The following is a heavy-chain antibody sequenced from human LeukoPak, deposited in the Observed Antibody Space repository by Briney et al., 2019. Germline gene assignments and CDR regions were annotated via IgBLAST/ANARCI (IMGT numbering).Heavy chain of an antibody. CDR1: GFTFSSYA. J-gene: IGHJ4*02. CDR2: ISGSGGST. CDR3: AKDRRSSGWYRDY. D-gene: IGHD6-19*01. Sequence: PGGSLRLSCAASGFTFSSYAMSWVRQAPGKGLERVSAISGSGGSTYYADSVKGRFTISRDNSKNTLYLQMNSLRAEDTAVYYCAKDRRSSGWYRDYWGQGTLVTVSS. V-gene: IGHV3-23*01.